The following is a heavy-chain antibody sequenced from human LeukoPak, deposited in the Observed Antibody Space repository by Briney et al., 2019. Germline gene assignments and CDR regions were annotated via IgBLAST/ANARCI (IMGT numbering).Heavy chain of an antibody. CDR1: GGSISSGGYS. J-gene: IGHJ4*02. CDR2: IYHSGST. CDR3: ARDRPVYGDYGWGVL. D-gene: IGHD4-17*01. Sequence: PSETLSLTCAVSGGSISSGGYSWSWIRQPPGKGLEWIGYIYHSGSTYYNPSLKSRVTISVDRSKNQFSLKLSSVTAADTAVYYCARDRPVYGDYGWGVLWGQGTLVTVSS. V-gene: IGHV4-30-2*01.